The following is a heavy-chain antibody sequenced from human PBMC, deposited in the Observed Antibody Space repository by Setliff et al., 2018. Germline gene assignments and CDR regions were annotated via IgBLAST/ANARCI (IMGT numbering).Heavy chain of an antibody. CDR3: ARHVLGQKLVYNWFDP. Sequence: SETLSLTCTVSGGSISSGSYYWSWIRQPAGKGLEWIGRIYTSGSTNYNPSLKSRVTISVDTSKNQFSLKLTSVAAADPAVSYCARHVLGQKLVYNWFDPWGQGTLVTVSS. V-gene: IGHV4-61*02. CDR2: IYTSGST. CDR1: GGSISSGSYY. J-gene: IGHJ5*02. D-gene: IGHD6-13*01.